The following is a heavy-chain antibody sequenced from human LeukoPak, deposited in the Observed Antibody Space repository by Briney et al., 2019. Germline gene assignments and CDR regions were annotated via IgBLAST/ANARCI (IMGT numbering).Heavy chain of an antibody. V-gene: IGHV1-2*02. CDR2: INPNSGGT. CDR3: ARGRAAAGTSHAFDI. J-gene: IGHJ3*02. CDR1: GYTFTGYY. Sequence: ASVKVSCKASGYTFTGYYMHWVRQAPGQGLEWMGWINPNSGGTNYAQKLQGRVTMTTDTSTSTAYMELRSLRSDDTAVYYCARGRAAAGTSHAFDIWGQGTMVTVSS. D-gene: IGHD6-13*01.